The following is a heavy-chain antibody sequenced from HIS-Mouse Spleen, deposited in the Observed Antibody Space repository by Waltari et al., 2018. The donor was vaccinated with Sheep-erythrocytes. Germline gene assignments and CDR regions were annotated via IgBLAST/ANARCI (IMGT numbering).Heavy chain of an antibody. V-gene: IGHV3-66*01. D-gene: IGHD2-21*02. J-gene: IGHJ4*02. CDR2: IYSGGST. Sequence: EVQLVESGGGLVQPGGSLRLSCAASGFTVSSNYMSWVRQAPGKGLEWVSVIYSGGSTYYADSMKGRFTISRANSKNTLYLQMNSLRAEDTAVYYCARVSGGNSNRFDYWGQGTLVTVSS. CDR1: GFTVSSNY. CDR3: ARVSGGNSNRFDY.